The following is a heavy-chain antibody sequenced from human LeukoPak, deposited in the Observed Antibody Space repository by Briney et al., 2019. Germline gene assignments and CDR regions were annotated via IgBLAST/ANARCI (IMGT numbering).Heavy chain of an antibody. CDR2: ISYDGSSK. CDR3: ARGDLIQLWSPSFDP. D-gene: IGHD5-18*01. Sequence: GGSLRLSCAASGFGFSNYAIHWVRQAPGKGLEWVALISYDGSSKYYADSVKGRFTISRDNSKNTLYLQMNSLRAEDTAVYYCARGDLIQLWSPSFDPWGQGTLVTVSS. J-gene: IGHJ5*02. V-gene: IGHV3-30-3*01. CDR1: GFGFSNYA.